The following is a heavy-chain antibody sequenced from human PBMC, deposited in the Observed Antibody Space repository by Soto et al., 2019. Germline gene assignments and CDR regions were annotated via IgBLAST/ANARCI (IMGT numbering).Heavy chain of an antibody. Sequence: ASVKVSCKASGYIFTNYDINWVRQATGQGLEYLGWINPNSGNTGYVQKFKGRVTMTRNTSTSTAYMELSSLRSEDTAVYYCARDRGWLLYRYPLRGYYYGMDVWGQGTTVTVSS. J-gene: IGHJ6*02. CDR1: GYIFTNYD. CDR3: ARDRGWLLYRYPLRGYYYGMDV. D-gene: IGHD3-3*01. CDR2: INPNSGNT. V-gene: IGHV1-8*01.